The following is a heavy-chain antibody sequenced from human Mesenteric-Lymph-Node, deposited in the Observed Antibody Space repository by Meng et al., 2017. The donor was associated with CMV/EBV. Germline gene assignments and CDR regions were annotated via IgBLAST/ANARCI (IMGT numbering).Heavy chain of an antibody. CDR2: IKEDGSAQ. J-gene: IGHJ4*02. V-gene: IGHV3-7*01. CDR1: GFTFNTYY. D-gene: IGHD6-19*01. Sequence: GESLKISCAASGFTFNTYYMTWVRQGPGKGLEWVANIKEDGSAQYYVDSVKGRFTISRDNAKNSLYLQMNSLRAEDSAVYYCARDGRAVAGFDYWGQGTLVTVSS. CDR3: ARDGRAVAGFDY.